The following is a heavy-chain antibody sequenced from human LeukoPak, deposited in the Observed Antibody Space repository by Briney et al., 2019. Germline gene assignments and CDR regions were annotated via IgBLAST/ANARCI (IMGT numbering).Heavy chain of an antibody. CDR1: GFTFDDYA. J-gene: IGHJ6*04. CDR2: ISWDGGST. D-gene: IGHD3-16*02. V-gene: IGHV3-43D*04. Sequence: PGGSPRLSCAASGFTFDDYAMHWVRQAPGKGLEWVSLISWDGGSTYYADSVKGRFTISRDNSKNSLYLQMNSLRAEDTALYYCAKALSKAYCDYVWGSYLGYYYYGMDVWGKGTTVTVSS. CDR3: AKALSKAYCDYVWGSYLGYYYYGMDV.